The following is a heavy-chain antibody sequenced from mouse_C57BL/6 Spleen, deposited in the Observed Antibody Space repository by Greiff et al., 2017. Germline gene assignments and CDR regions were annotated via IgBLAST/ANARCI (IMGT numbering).Heavy chain of an antibody. Sequence: EVKLMESGGGLVKPGGSLKLSCAASGFTFSSYAMSWVRPTPEKRLEWVATISDGGSYTYYPDNVKGRFTISRDNAKNNLYLQMSHLKSEDTAMYYCARDDLYYFDYWGQGTTLTVSS. J-gene: IGHJ2*01. CDR3: ARDDLYYFDY. CDR1: GFTFSSYA. CDR2: ISDGGSYT. D-gene: IGHD2-4*01. V-gene: IGHV5-4*01.